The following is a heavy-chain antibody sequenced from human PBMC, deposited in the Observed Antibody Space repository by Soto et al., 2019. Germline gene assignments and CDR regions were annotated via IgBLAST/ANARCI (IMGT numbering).Heavy chain of an antibody. CDR1: GGSISSGDYY. D-gene: IGHD3-3*01. J-gene: IGHJ4*02. CDR2: IYYSGRT. CDR3: ARSLPLREWLLST. V-gene: IGHV4-30-4*01. Sequence: QVQLQESGPGLVKPSQTLSLTCTVSGGSISSGDYYWSWIRQPPGKGLEWIGYIYYSGRTYYNPSLKSRVTISVDTSKNQFSLKLSSVTAADTAVYYCARSLPLREWLLSTWGQGTLVTVSS.